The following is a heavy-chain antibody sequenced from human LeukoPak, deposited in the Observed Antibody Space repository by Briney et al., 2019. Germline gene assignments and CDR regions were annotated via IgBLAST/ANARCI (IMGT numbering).Heavy chain of an antibody. CDR2: ISSSGSTI. J-gene: IGHJ3*02. CDR3: ARVSANGYNHDAFDI. Sequence: GGSLRLSCAASGFTFSDYYMSWIRQAPGKGLEWVSYISSSGSTIYYADSVKGRFTISRDNAKNSLYLQMNSLTAEDTAVYYCARVSANGYNHDAFDIWGQGTMVTVSS. D-gene: IGHD5-24*01. CDR1: GFTFSDYY. V-gene: IGHV3-11*01.